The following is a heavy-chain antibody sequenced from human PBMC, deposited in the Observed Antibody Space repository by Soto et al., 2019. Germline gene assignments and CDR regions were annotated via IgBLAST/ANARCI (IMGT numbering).Heavy chain of an antibody. V-gene: IGHV3-9*01. CDR1: GFTFDDYA. Sequence: GVSLRLSCAASGFTFDDYAMHWVRLSPGKGLEWVSGVSWNSGNIAYADSVRGRFTISRDNAKNSVHLQMNSLRGDDTALYYCGNNRDLGQCGECPDNVPFDTWGQGSLVTVSS. CDR2: VSWNSGNI. D-gene: IGHD2-21*01. CDR3: GNNRDLGQCGECPDNVPFDT. J-gene: IGHJ5*02.